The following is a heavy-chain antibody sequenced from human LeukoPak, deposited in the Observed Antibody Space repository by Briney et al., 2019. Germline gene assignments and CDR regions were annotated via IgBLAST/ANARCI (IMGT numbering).Heavy chain of an antibody. V-gene: IGHV3-30*04. CDR3: AKERRSSGYFDS. CDR1: GFTFSDYA. CDR2: ISFDGVRK. D-gene: IGHD3-10*01. J-gene: IGHJ4*02. Sequence: GGSLRLSCAASGFTFSDYAMHWVRQAPGKGLEWVAVISFDGVRKYYVDSVRGRFIISRDNSENTLFLHMSSLRTEDTAVYYCAKERRSSGYFDSWGQGALVTVSS.